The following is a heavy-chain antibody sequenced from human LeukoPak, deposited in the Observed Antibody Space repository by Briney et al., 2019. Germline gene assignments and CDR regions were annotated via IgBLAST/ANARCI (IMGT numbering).Heavy chain of an antibody. CDR3: ARGGSGSSIGYYFDY. CDR2: IYYSGST. V-gene: IGHV4-59*06. D-gene: IGHD3-10*01. CDR1: GASIHDDH. J-gene: IGHJ4*02. Sequence: ASETLSLTCTVSGASIHDDHFTWIRQPPGRGLEWIGYIYYSGSTYYNPSLKSRVTISVDTSKNQFSLKLSSVTAADTAVYYCARGGSGSSIGYYFDYWGQGTLVTVSS.